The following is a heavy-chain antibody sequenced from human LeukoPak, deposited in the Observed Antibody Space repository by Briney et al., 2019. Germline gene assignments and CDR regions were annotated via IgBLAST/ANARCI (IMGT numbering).Heavy chain of an antibody. CDR1: GFTFSSYA. CDR3: AKRDLTFLVVPAASWFDP. V-gene: IGHV3-23*01. D-gene: IGHD2-2*01. Sequence: GGSLRLSCAASGFTFSSYAMSWVRQAPGKGLEWVSAISGSGGSTYYADSVKGRFTISRDNSKNTLYLQMNSLRAEDTAVYYCAKRDLTFLVVPAASWFDPWGQGTLVTVSS. J-gene: IGHJ5*02. CDR2: ISGSGGST.